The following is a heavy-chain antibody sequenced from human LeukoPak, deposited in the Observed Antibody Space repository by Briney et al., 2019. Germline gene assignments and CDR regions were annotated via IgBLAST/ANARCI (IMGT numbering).Heavy chain of an antibody. J-gene: IGHJ3*02. D-gene: IGHD5-24*01. CDR1: GGSISSSSYY. Sequence: SETLSLTCTVSGGSISSSSYYWGWIRQPPGKGLEWIGSIYYSGSTYYNPSLKSRVTISVDTSKNQFSLKLSSVTAADTAVYYCARDLMATIYPLGAFDIWGQGTMVTVSS. CDR2: IYYSGST. CDR3: ARDLMATIYPLGAFDI. V-gene: IGHV4-39*07.